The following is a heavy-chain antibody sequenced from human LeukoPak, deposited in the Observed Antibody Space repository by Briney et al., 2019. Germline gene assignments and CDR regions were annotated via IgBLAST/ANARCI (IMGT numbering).Heavy chain of an antibody. D-gene: IGHD3-22*01. Sequence: SETLSLTCTVSGGSISSYYWSWIRQPAGKRLEWIGRIHTSGNTNYNPSLKSRVTMSVDTSKNQFSLKLSSVTAADTAVYYCARETYDSSSTTTFDYWGQGTLDTVSS. V-gene: IGHV4-4*07. CDR2: IHTSGNT. J-gene: IGHJ4*02. CDR3: ARETYDSSSTTTFDY. CDR1: GGSISSYY.